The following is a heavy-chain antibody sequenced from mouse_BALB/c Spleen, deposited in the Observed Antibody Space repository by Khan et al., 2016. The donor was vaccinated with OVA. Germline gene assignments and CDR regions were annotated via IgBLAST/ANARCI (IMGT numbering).Heavy chain of an antibody. J-gene: IGHJ3*01. Sequence: QVQLQQSGPELVKPGASVKMSCKASGYTFTDYVMNWVKQRNGQGLEWIGQIYPGSDSTDYNEKFKGKATLTADRSSSTAYMQLSNLTSEDSAVXFCARAGWDVFAYWGQGTLVTVSA. CDR1: GYTFTDYV. D-gene: IGHD4-1*01. V-gene: IGHV1-77*01. CDR3: ARAGWDVFAY. CDR2: IYPGSDST.